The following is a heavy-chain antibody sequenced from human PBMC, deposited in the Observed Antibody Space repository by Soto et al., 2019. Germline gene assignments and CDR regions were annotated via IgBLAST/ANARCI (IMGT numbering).Heavy chain of an antibody. Sequence: EVQLVESGGGLVQPGGSLRLSCAASGFTFSSYWMSWVRQAPGKGLEWVANIKQDGSEKYYVDSVKGRFTISRDNAKNSLYLQMNSLRAEDTAVYYCARPYDFWSGYYLSYWGQGTLVTVSS. CDR2: IKQDGSEK. J-gene: IGHJ4*02. CDR3: ARPYDFWSGYYLSY. D-gene: IGHD3-3*01. V-gene: IGHV3-7*01. CDR1: GFTFSSYW.